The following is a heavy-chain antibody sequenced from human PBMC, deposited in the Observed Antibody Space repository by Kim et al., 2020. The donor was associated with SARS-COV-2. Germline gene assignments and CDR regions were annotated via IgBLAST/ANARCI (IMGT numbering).Heavy chain of an antibody. J-gene: IGHJ4*02. CDR1: GFTVSSNY. D-gene: IGHD2-21*02. Sequence: GGSLRLSCAASGFTVSSNYMSWVRQAPGKGLEWVSVIYSGGSTYYADSVKGRFTISRDNSKNTLYLQMNSLRAEDMAVYYCAFRAVRGGNSVADYWGQGTLVTVSS. CDR3: AFRAVRGGNSVADY. V-gene: IGHV3-53*01. CDR2: IYSGGST.